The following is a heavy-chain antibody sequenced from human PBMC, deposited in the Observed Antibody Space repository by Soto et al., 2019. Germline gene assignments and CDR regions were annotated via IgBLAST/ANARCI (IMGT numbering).Heavy chain of an antibody. V-gene: IGHV4-59*01. CDR3: ARDGRQLWFGELSSYYGMDV. J-gene: IGHJ6*02. Sequence: SETLSLTCTVSGGSISSYYWSWIRQPPGKGLEWIGYIYYSGSTNYNPSLKSRVTISVDTSKNQFSLKLSSVTAADTAVYYCARDGRQLWFGELSSYYGMDVWGQGTTVTVSS. D-gene: IGHD3-10*01. CDR1: GGSISSYY. CDR2: IYYSGST.